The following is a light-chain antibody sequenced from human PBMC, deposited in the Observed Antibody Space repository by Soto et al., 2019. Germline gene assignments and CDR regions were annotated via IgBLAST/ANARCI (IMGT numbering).Light chain of an antibody. CDR2: ATS. V-gene: IGKV3-20*01. Sequence: EIVLTQSPGTLSLSPGETATLSCRASQTVNSDYLAWFQQRPGQAPRLLIFATSRRATDIPDRFSGSGSWTDFTRAIRRLEPEDFAVYYCQQFGYSPRTFGQGTKVE. CDR3: QQFGYSPRT. CDR1: QTVNSDY. J-gene: IGKJ1*01.